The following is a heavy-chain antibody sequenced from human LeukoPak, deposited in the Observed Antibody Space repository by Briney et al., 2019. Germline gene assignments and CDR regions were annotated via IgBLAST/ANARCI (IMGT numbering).Heavy chain of an antibody. J-gene: IGHJ4*02. D-gene: IGHD2-15*01. CDR2: ISGSGGST. V-gene: IGHV3-23*01. CDR3: AKGWWGDRGYYFDY. CDR1: GFTFSSYA. Sequence: PGGSLRLSCAASGFTFSSYAMSWVRQAPGKGLEWVSAISGSGGSTYYADSVKGRFTISRDNSKNTLYLQMNGLRAEDTAVYYCAKGWWGDRGYYFDYWGQGTLVTVSS.